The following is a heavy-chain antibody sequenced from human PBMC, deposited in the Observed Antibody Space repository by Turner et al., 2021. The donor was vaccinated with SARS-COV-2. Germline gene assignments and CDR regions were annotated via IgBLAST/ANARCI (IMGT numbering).Heavy chain of an antibody. CDR3: ARHGLDILTGVFDY. D-gene: IGHD3-9*01. CDR2: VYYSGST. V-gene: IGHV4-39*01. CDR1: GGSISNNNYY. J-gene: IGHJ4*02. Sequence: QLLLQESGPGLVKPSETLSLTCTVSGGSISNNNYYWGWSRQPPGKGLEWIGIVYYSGSTYYNPSLKSRVTISVDTSKNQFSLKLGSVTAADTAVYYCARHGLDILTGVFDYWGQGVLVTVSS.